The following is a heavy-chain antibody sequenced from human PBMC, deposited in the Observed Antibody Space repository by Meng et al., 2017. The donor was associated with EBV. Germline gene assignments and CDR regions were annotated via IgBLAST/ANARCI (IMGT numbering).Heavy chain of an antibody. CDR1: GGPFRYYA. J-gene: IGHJ4*02. D-gene: IGHD3-10*01. V-gene: IGHV1-69*01. Sequence: VQLVHAAAEGKKPGSSVKVSCKTSGGPFRYYAISWVRQAPGQGLEWLGGFLPRLGAPNYAQKFHDRVKITADESTSTHYMDLSSLRSEDTAIYYCASESGRGYTPDYWGQGTLVTVSS. CDR2: FLPRLGAP. CDR3: ASESGRGYTPDY.